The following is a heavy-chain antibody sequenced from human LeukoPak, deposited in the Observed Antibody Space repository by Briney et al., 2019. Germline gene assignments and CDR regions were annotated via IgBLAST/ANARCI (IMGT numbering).Heavy chain of an antibody. Sequence: GASVKVSCKASGYTFTSYGISWARQAPGQGLEWMGWISAYNGNTNYAQKLQGRVTMTTDTSTSTAYMELRSLRSDDTAVYYCASFGGGSSGWSWFDPWGQGTLVTVSS. D-gene: IGHD6-19*01. V-gene: IGHV1-18*01. CDR1: GYTFTSYG. CDR3: ASFGGGSSGWSWFDP. J-gene: IGHJ5*02. CDR2: ISAYNGNT.